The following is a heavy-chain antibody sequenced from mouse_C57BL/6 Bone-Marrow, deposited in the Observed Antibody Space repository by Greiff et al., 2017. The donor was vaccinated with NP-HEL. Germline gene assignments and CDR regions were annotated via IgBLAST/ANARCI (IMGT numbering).Heavy chain of an antibody. Sequence: EVQLQQSGPVLVKPGASVKMSCKASGYTFTDYYMNWVKQSHGKSLEWIGVINPYNGGTSYNQKFKGKATLTVDKSSSTAYMELNSLTSEDSAVYYCAREEYYGSSHHWYFDVWGKGTTVTVSS. D-gene: IGHD1-1*01. V-gene: IGHV1-19*01. CDR1: GYTFTDYY. J-gene: IGHJ1*03. CDR3: AREEYYGSSHHWYFDV. CDR2: INPYNGGT.